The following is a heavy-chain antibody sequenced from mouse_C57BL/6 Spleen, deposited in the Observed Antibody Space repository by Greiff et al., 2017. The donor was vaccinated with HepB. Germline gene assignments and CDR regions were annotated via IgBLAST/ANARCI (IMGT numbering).Heavy chain of an antibody. V-gene: IGHV1-77*01. Sequence: ESGAELVKPGASVKISCKASGYTFTDYYINWVKQRPGQGLEWIGKIGPGSGSTYYNEKFKGKATLTADKSSSTAYMQLSSLTSEDSAVYFCARRDYDYDGDGYAMDYWGQGTSVTVSS. CDR1: GYTFTDYY. D-gene: IGHD2-4*01. J-gene: IGHJ4*01. CDR2: IGPGSGST. CDR3: ARRDYDYDGDGYAMDY.